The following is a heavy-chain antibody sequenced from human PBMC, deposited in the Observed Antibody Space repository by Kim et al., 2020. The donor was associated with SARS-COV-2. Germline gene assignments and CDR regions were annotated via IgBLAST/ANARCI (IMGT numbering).Heavy chain of an antibody. CDR2: IIPIFGTA. J-gene: IGHJ1*01. CDR3: ARGPQYSSSWYIVQH. V-gene: IGHV1-69*13. D-gene: IGHD6-13*01. CDR1: GGTFSSYA. Sequence: SVKVSCKASGGTFSSYAISWVRQAPGQGLEWMGGIIPIFGTANYAQKFQGRVTITADESTSTAYMELSSLRSEDTAVYYCARGPQYSSSWYIVQHWGQGTLVTVSS.